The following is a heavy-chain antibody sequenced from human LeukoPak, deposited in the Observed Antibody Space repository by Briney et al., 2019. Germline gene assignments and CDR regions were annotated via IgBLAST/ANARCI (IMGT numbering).Heavy chain of an antibody. CDR3: ARDPSRYSGDY. J-gene: IGHJ4*02. D-gene: IGHD5-18*01. Sequence: GGSLRLSCAASGFTFSNYGFHWVRQAPGKGLEWVAAMWADGIQKYYSDAVTGRFTVSRDNSQNMLFLQMNGLRVEDTAVYYCARDPSRYSGDYWGPGTLVIVSS. CDR1: GFTFSNYG. CDR2: MWADGIQK. V-gene: IGHV3-33*01.